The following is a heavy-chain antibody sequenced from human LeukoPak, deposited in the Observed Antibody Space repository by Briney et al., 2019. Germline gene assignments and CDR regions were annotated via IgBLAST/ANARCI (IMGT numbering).Heavy chain of an antibody. CDR1: RFTFSSFA. Sequence: GGSLRLSCAASRFTFSSFAMTWVRQAPGKGLEWVSGFDGNGPNTYYADSVKGRWTISRDNSRNTLYLEMNSLRPEDTAIYYCAKPRTTGLGWAQFDYWGQGSLVTVSS. V-gene: IGHV3-23*01. J-gene: IGHJ4*02. D-gene: IGHD2-8*02. CDR2: FDGNGPNT. CDR3: AKPRTTGLGWAQFDY.